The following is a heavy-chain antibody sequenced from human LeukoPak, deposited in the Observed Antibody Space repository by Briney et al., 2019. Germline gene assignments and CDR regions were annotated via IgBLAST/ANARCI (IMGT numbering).Heavy chain of an antibody. CDR1: GGSISSSNW. Sequence: SETLSLTCAVSGGSISSSNWWSWVRQPPGKGLEWIGEIYHSGSTNYNPSLKGRVTISVDKSKNQFSLKLSSVTAADTAVYYCARSPELGELRLAYHHAFDIWGQGTMVTVSS. CDR3: ARSPELGELRLAYHHAFDI. V-gene: IGHV4-4*02. CDR2: IYHSGST. J-gene: IGHJ3*02. D-gene: IGHD1-26*01.